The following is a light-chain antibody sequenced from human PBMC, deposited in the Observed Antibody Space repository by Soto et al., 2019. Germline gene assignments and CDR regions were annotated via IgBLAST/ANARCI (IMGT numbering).Light chain of an antibody. CDR2: LNREASH. CDR3: QTWSTGIVI. CDR1: SGHSNYA. J-gene: IGLJ2*01. V-gene: IGLV4-69*01. Sequence: QPVLTQSPSASASLGASVKLTCTLTSGHSNYAIAWHQQQPEKGPRYLMKLNREASHSKGDAIPNRFSGSSSGAERYLTISSLHSEDEAEYYCQTWSTGIVIFGGGTKLTVL.